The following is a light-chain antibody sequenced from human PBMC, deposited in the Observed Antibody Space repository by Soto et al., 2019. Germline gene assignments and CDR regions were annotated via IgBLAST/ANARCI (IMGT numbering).Light chain of an antibody. Sequence: QSVLTQPPSASGSPGQSVTISCTGTSSDVGNFDLVSWYQQHPGKAPKLIIYEVNKRPSAVSNRFSGSKSDNTASLTISGLQAEDEADYYCCSYAGSRTFVFGTGTKVTVL. CDR3: CSYAGSRTFV. CDR1: SSDVGNFDL. J-gene: IGLJ1*01. V-gene: IGLV2-23*02. CDR2: EVN.